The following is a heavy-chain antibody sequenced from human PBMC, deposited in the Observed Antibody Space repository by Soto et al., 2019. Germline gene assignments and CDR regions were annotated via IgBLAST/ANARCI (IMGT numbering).Heavy chain of an antibody. D-gene: IGHD2-2*01. CDR2: IYWDDDK. V-gene: IGHV2-5*02. Sequence: QITLKESGPTLVKPTQTLTLTCTFSGFSLSTSGVGVGWIRQPPGKALEWLALIYWDDDKPYTPSLKSRLTITKDTSNSQVVLKMTNMAPVDTATYYGAHGYHSGWFDPWGQGTLFTVSS. CDR1: GFSLSTSGVG. J-gene: IGHJ5*02. CDR3: AHGYHSGWFDP.